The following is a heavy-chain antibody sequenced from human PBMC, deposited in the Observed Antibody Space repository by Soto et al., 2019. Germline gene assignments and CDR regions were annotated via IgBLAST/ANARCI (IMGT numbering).Heavy chain of an antibody. CDR1: GFTFSSYA. J-gene: IGHJ4*02. Sequence: EVQLLESGGGLVQPGGSLSLSCAASGFTFSSYAMSWVRQAPGKGLEWVSAISGSGGSTYYADSVKGRFTISRDNSKITLYLQMNSLRAEDTAVSYCATIVATIYSGWFDFWGQGPLVTVSS. CDR3: ATIVATIYSGWFDF. V-gene: IGHV3-23*01. CDR2: ISGSGGST. D-gene: IGHD5-12*01.